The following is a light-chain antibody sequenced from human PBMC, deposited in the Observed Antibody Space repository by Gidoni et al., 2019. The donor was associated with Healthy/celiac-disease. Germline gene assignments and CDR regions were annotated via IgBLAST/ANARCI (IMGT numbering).Light chain of an antibody. J-gene: IGKJ3*01. CDR3: QQYGSSRFT. V-gene: IGKV3-20*01. CDR1: QSVSRSY. CDR2: GAS. Sequence: EIVLTQSLGTLSLSPGERATLSCRASQSVSRSYLAWYQQKPGQSPRLLIYGASSRATGIPDRCSGSGSGTDFTLTSSRLEHEDVAVYYCQQYGSSRFTFGRGTKVEIK.